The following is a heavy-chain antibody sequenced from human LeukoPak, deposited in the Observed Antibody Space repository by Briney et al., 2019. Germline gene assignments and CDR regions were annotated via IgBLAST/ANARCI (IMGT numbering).Heavy chain of an antibody. CDR2: IIPIFGTA. Sequence: SVKLSCKASGATFSSYAISWVRQAPGQRLGWMGGIIPIFGTANYAQKIQGRVTITADKSTSTAYMELSSLRSEDTAVYYCARVGLREWYSAGALEGPSFDPWGQGTLVTVSS. CDR1: GATFSSYA. CDR3: ARVGLREWYSAGALEGPSFDP. J-gene: IGHJ5*02. D-gene: IGHD3-3*01. V-gene: IGHV1-69*06.